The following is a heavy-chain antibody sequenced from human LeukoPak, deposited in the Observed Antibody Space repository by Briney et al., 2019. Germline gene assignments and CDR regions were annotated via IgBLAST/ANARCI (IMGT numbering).Heavy chain of an antibody. D-gene: IGHD3-16*02. CDR3: ARRVGYRSGTDY. J-gene: IGHJ4*02. V-gene: IGHV4-39*07. CDR2: IYYSGST. CDR1: GGSISSSSYY. Sequence: SETLSLTCTVSGGSISSSSYYWGWIRQPPGKGLEWIGSIYYSGSTYYSPSLKSRVTISVDTSKKQFSLKLSSVTAADTAVYYCARRVGYRSGTDYWGQGTLVTVSS.